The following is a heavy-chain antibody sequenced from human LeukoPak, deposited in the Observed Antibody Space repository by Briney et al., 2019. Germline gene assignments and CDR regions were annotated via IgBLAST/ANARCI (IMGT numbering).Heavy chain of an antibody. D-gene: IGHD4-23*01. CDR1: GYSISSGYY. Sequence: SETLSLTCAVSGYSISSGYYWGWIRQPPGKGLEWIGSIYHSGSTYYNPSLKSRVTISVDTSKNQFSLKLSSVTAADTAVYYCARTDMTTVVTPWYFDLWGRGTLVTVPS. J-gene: IGHJ2*01. CDR3: ARTDMTTVVTPWYFDL. CDR2: IYHSGST. V-gene: IGHV4-38-2*01.